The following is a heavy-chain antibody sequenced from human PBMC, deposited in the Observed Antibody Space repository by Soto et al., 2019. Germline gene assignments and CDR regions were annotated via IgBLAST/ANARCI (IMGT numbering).Heavy chain of an antibody. V-gene: IGHV5-10-1*01. J-gene: IGHJ6*02. Sequence: PGESLKISCKGSGYSFTSYWISWGRQRPGKGLEWMGRIDPSDSYTNYSPSFQGHVTISADKSISTAYLQWSSLKASDTAMYYCARHSSYSSGWYDYYYYGMDVWGQGTTVTVSS. CDR2: IDPSDSYT. CDR1: GYSFTSYW. CDR3: ARHSSYSSGWYDYYYYGMDV. D-gene: IGHD6-19*01.